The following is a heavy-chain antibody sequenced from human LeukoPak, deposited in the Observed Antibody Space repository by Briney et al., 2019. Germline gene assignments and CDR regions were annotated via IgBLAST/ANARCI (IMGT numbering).Heavy chain of an antibody. V-gene: IGHV1-18*01. CDR2: ISTYNGNT. CDR1: GYTFTSYG. J-gene: IGHJ3*02. Sequence: ASVKVSCKASGYTFTSYGISWVRQAPGQGPEWMGWISTYNGNTNYAQKFQDRVTMTTDTSTSTAYMDLRSLRSDDTAVYYCSGGGDIVVLPGSKIYAFDSWGQGTMVTVSS. D-gene: IGHD2-2*01. CDR3: SGGGDIVVLPGSKIYAFDS.